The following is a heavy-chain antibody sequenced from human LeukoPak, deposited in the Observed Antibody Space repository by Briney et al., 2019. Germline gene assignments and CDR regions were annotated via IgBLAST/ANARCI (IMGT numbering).Heavy chain of an antibody. CDR1: GGSFSGYY. Sequence: SETLSLTCAVYGGSFSGYYWSWIRQPPGEGLEWIGEINHSGSTNYNPSLKSRVTISVDTSKNQFSLKLSSVTAADTAVYYCARGDSSGYYDFDYWGQGTLVTVSS. V-gene: IGHV4-34*01. J-gene: IGHJ4*02. D-gene: IGHD3-22*01. CDR3: ARGDSSGYYDFDY. CDR2: INHSGST.